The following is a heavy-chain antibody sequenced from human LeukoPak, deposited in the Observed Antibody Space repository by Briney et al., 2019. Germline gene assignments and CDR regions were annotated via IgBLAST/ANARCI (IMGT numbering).Heavy chain of an antibody. CDR2: ISSSSSTI. CDR3: ARDQGGGYSYGWQSFDY. J-gene: IGHJ4*02. Sequence: PGGSLRLSCAASGFTLSSYSMNWVRQAPGKGLEWVSYISSSSSTIYYADSVKGRFTISRDNAKNSLYLQMNSLRAEDTAVYYCARDQGGGYSYGWQSFDYWGQGTLVTVSS. CDR1: GFTLSSYS. D-gene: IGHD5-18*01. V-gene: IGHV3-48*04.